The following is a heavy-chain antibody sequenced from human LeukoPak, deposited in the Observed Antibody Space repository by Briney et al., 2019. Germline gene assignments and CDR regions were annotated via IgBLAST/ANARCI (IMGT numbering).Heavy chain of an antibody. CDR1: GCTFTGYY. J-gene: IGHJ4*02. D-gene: IGHD1-7*01. CDR2: INPNSGGT. CDR3: ARDGAEYNWNYVGYFDY. V-gene: IGHV1-2*02. Sequence: ASVKVSCKASGCTFTGYYMHWVRQAPGQGLEWMGWINPNSGGTNYAQKFQGRVTMTRDTSISTAYMELSRLRSDDTAVYYCARDGAEYNWNYVGYFDYWGQGTLVTVSS.